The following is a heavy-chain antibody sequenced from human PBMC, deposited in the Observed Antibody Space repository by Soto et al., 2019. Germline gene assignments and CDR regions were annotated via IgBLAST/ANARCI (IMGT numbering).Heavy chain of an antibody. CDR2: INHSGST. D-gene: IGHD6-19*01. Sequence: SETLSLTCAVYGGSFSGYYWSWIRQPPGKGLEWIGEINHSGSTNYNPSLKSRVTISVDTSKNQFSLKLSSVTAADTAVYYCARGPSYSGWYRYWGQGTLVTSPQ. CDR1: GGSFSGYY. CDR3: ARGPSYSGWYRY. V-gene: IGHV4-34*01. J-gene: IGHJ4*02.